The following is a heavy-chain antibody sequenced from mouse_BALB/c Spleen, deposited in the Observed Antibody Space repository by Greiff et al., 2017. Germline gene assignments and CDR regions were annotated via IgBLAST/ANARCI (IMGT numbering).Heavy chain of an antibody. CDR1: GYSITSDYA. J-gene: IGHJ4*01. CDR3: ARSRNYNAMDY. Sequence: EVQLVESGPGLVKPSQSLSLTCTVTGYSITSDYAWNWIRQFPGNKLEWMGYISYSGSTSYNPSLKSRISITRDTSKNQFFLQLNSVTTEDTATYYCARSRNYNAMDYWGQGTSVTVSS. D-gene: IGHD2-1*01. CDR2: ISYSGST. V-gene: IGHV3-2*02.